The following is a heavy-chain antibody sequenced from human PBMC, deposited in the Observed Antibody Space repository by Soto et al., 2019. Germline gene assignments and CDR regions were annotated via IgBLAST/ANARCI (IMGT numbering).Heavy chain of an antibody. J-gene: IGHJ4*02. CDR2: ISASSYSK. V-gene: IGHV3-23*01. CDR3: AKSYGDTWDLYYFDF. Sequence: EVRLLESGGGLVQPGGSLRLSCAASGVSISIYSMSWVRQAPGRGLEWLSGISASSYSKYYADSVRGRFTISRDNSRNNLYLHMNTLRAEDTALYDYAKSYGDTWDLYYFDFWGQGTLVSVSS. CDR1: GVSISIYS. D-gene: IGHD5-18*01.